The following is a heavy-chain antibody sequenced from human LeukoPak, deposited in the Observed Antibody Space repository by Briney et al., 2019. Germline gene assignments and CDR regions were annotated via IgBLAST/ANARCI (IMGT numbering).Heavy chain of an antibody. J-gene: IGHJ4*02. CDR1: GFTFDRFA. CDR2: IGSNGRST. V-gene: IGHV3-64D*06. CDR3: VNQISGWVY. Sequence: GGSLRLSCSASGFTFDRFAMHWVPQAPGKGLEYLSGIGSNGRSTHNADSVKGRFTISRDNSKNTLFLQMTSLRAEDTAVYYCVNQISGWVYWGQGGMVSVSS. D-gene: IGHD6-19*01.